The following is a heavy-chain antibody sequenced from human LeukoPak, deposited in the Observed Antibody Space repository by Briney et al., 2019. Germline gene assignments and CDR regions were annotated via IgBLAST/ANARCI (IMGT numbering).Heavy chain of an antibody. CDR3: ARDRLLGWLDP. D-gene: IGHD6-25*01. V-gene: IGHV3-21*01. J-gene: IGHJ5*02. Sequence: GGSLRLSCAASGFTFSSYTMNWVRQAPGKGLEWVSSISSSSSYIYYADSVKGRFTISRDNAKNSLYLQMNSLRAEDTAVYYCARDRLLGWLDPWGQGTLVTVSS. CDR2: ISSSSSYI. CDR1: GFTFSSYT.